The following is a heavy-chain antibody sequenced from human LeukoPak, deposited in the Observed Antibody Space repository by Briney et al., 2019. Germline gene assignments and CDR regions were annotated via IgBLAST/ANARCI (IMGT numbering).Heavy chain of an antibody. CDR3: ARRGYSSSWYYFDY. D-gene: IGHD6-13*01. Sequence: SETLSLTCAVSGGSISSGGYSWSWIRQPPGKGLEWIGGINHSGSTNYNPSLKSRVTISVDTTKNQFSLKLSSVTAADTAVYYCARRGYSSSWYYFDYWGQGTLVTVSS. J-gene: IGHJ4*02. V-gene: IGHV4-30-2*01. CDR1: GGSISSGGYS. CDR2: INHSGST.